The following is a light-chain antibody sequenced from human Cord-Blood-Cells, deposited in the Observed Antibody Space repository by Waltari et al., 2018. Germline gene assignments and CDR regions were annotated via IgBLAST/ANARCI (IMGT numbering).Light chain of an antibody. Sequence: DIVMTQSPDSLAVSLGERATINCKSSQSVLYSSNNKNYLAWYQQKPGQPPKLLIYWASTRESGVPDRFGGSGPGTDFTLTISSLQAEDVAVYYCQQYYSTPRTFGQGTKVEIK. CDR3: QQYYSTPRT. CDR2: WAS. CDR1: QSVLYSSNNKNY. V-gene: IGKV4-1*01. J-gene: IGKJ1*01.